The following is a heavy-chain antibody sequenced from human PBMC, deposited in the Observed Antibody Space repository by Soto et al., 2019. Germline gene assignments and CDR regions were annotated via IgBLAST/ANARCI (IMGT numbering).Heavy chain of an antibody. V-gene: IGHV6-1*01. CDR1: GDTVSSNSVA. Sequence: PSPTLSLTCVGSGDTVSSNSVAWNWVRQSPSRGLEWLGRTYYRSRWYSDYAVSVRSRIDINADTSKNQVSLQLNSVTPEDTAVYYCARSEEDSDYYYYGMDVWGQGTTVTVSS. D-gene: IGHD2-15*01. CDR2: TYYRSRWYS. J-gene: IGHJ6*02. CDR3: ARSEEDSDYYYYGMDV.